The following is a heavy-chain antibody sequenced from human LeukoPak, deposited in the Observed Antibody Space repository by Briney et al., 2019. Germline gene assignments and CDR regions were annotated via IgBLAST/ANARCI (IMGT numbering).Heavy chain of an antibody. Sequence: ASVKVPCKASGYTFTGYYMHWVRQAPGQGLEWMGWINPNSGGTNYAQKFQGRVTMTRDTSISTAYMELSRLRSDDTAVYYCARDGDIVVVPAAEESTFYYYMDVWGKGTTVTVSS. CDR3: ARDGDIVVVPAAEESTFYYYMDV. CDR2: INPNSGGT. V-gene: IGHV1-2*02. J-gene: IGHJ6*03. CDR1: GYTFTGYY. D-gene: IGHD2-2*01.